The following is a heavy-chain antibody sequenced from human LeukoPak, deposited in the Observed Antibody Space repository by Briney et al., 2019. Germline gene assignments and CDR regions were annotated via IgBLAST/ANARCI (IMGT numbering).Heavy chain of an antibody. J-gene: IGHJ4*02. CDR2: IIPIFGTA. D-gene: IGHD3-9*01. CDR1: GGTFSSYA. V-gene: IGHV1-69*13. CDR3: ARALVTPNYFDY. Sequence: SVKVSCKASGGTFSSYAISWVRQAPGQGLEWMGGIIPIFGTANYAQKFQGRVTITADESTSTAYMELSGLRSEDTAVYYCARALVTPNYFDYWGQGTLVTVSS.